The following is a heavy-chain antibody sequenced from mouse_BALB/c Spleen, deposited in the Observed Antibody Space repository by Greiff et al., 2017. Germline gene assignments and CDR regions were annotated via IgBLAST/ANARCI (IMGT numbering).Heavy chain of an antibody. CDR1: GFAFSDYY. D-gene: IGHD2-4*01. Sequence: EVQGVESGGGLVKPGGSLKLSCAASGFAFSDYYMYWVRQTPEKRLEWVATISDGGSYTYYPDSVKGRFTISRDNAKNNLYLQMSSLKSEDTAMYYCARDPSYDYDGFAYWGQGTLVTVSA. CDR3: ARDPSYDYDGFAY. CDR2: ISDGGSYT. V-gene: IGHV5-4*02. J-gene: IGHJ3*01.